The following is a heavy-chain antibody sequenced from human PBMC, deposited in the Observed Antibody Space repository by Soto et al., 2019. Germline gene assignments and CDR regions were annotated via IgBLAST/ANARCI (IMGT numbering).Heavy chain of an antibody. J-gene: IGHJ4*02. Sequence: EVQLLESGGGLVQPGGSLRLSCAASGFTFSDFAMTWVRQAPGKGLEWVSLIRGSGSTTSYADSVKGRFTVSRDNSRNTLYLQMNSLRAEDSAVYFCAKDPPRGGTGGAWFDYWGQGTLVTVSS. CDR2: IRGSGSTT. V-gene: IGHV3-23*01. D-gene: IGHD2-8*02. CDR3: AKDPPRGGTGGAWFDY. CDR1: GFTFSDFA.